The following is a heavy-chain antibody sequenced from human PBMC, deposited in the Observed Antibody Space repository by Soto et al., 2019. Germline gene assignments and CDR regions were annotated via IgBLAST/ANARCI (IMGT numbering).Heavy chain of an antibody. J-gene: IGHJ4*02. D-gene: IGHD3-22*01. CDR3: ASNLDYYDSSGYYTGY. V-gene: IGHV1-46*01. CDR1: GYTFTSYY. CDR2: INPSGGST. Sequence: ASVKVSCKASGYTFTSYYMHWVRQAPGQGLEWMGIINPSGGSTSYAQKFQGRVTMTRDTSTSTVYMELSSLRSEDTVVYYCASNLDYYDSSGYYTGYWGQGTLVTVSS.